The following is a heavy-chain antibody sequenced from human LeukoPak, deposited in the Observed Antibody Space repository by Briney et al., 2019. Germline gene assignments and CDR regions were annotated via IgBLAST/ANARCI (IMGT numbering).Heavy chain of an antibody. CDR3: AREITMVRGVITNWFDP. D-gene: IGHD3-10*01. J-gene: IGHJ5*02. V-gene: IGHV4-4*07. CDR1: GGSISSYY. Sequence: PSETLSLTCTVSGGSISSYYWGWIRQPAGKGLEWIGRIYTSGITNYNPSLKSRVTMSVDTSKTQFSLKLSSVTAADTAVYYCAREITMVRGVITNWFDPWGQGTLVTVSS. CDR2: IYTSGIT.